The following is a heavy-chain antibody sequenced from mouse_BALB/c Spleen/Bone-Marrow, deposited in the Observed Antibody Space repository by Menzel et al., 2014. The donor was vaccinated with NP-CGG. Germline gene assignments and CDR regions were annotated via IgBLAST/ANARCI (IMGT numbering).Heavy chain of an antibody. CDR1: GISIXTGHYR. J-gene: IGHJ4*01. CDR3: ARAYYRYAMGY. Sequence: EVQLVEPGPGLVKPSQTVSLPCTVTGISIXTGHYRWSWIRQFPGNKLEWIGYIYYSGTITYNPSLTSRTTITRDTSKNQFFLEMNSLTAEDTATYYCARAYYRYAMGYWGQGTSVTVSS. CDR2: IYYSGTI. V-gene: IGHV3-5*02. D-gene: IGHD2-14*01.